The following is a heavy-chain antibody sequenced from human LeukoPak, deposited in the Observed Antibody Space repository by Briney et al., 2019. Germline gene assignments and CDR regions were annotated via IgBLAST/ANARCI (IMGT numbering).Heavy chain of an antibody. CDR2: ISTSGST. V-gene: IGHV4-4*07. CDR1: GDSINGYY. CDR3: ARGDWYFDL. J-gene: IGHJ2*01. Sequence: PSETLSLTCTVSGDSINGYYWSWVRQPAGQGLEWIGRISTSGSTDYNPFLKSRVTMSIDTSKNQFSLKLNSVTAADTAVYYCARGDWYFDLWGRGPLVTVSS.